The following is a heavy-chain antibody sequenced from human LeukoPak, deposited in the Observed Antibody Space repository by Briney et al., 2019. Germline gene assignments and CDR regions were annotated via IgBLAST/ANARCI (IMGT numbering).Heavy chain of an antibody. CDR3: ARGSSSDHYFDY. J-gene: IGHJ4*02. V-gene: IGHV3-21*01. CDR1: GFTFSTYN. D-gene: IGHD6-13*01. Sequence: GGSLRLSCAASGFTFSTYNMNWVRQAPGKGLEWVSSISSSGGFLYYADSVRGRFTFSRDNARNSLYLQMNSLRAEDTAVYYCARGSSSDHYFDYWGQGTLVTVSS. CDR2: ISSSGGFL.